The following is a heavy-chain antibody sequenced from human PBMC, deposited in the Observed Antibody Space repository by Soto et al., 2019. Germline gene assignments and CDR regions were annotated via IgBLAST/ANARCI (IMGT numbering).Heavy chain of an antibody. CDR2: ISYDGSNK. V-gene: IGHV3-30-3*01. J-gene: IGHJ4*02. CDR1: GFTFSSYA. Sequence: QVQLVESGGGVVQRGRSLRLSCAASGFTFSSYAMHWVRQAPGKGLEWVAVISYDGSNKYYADSVKGRFTISRDNSKNTLYLQMNSLRAEDTAVYYCARELLWFGEFAYFDYWGQGTLVTVSS. D-gene: IGHD3-10*01. CDR3: ARELLWFGEFAYFDY.